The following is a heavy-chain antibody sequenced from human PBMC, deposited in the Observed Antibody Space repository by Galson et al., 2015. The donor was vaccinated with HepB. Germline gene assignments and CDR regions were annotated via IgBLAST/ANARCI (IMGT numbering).Heavy chain of an antibody. CDR1: GFTFSSYA. Sequence: SLRLSCAASGFTFSSYAMHWVRQALGKGLEWVAVISYDGSNKYYADSVKGRFTISRDNSKNTLYLQMNSLRAEDTAVYYCARPSITMIVVTEGVGYWGQGTLVTVSS. V-gene: IGHV3-30-3*01. CDR3: ARPSITMIVVTEGVGY. J-gene: IGHJ4*02. CDR2: ISYDGSNK. D-gene: IGHD3-22*01.